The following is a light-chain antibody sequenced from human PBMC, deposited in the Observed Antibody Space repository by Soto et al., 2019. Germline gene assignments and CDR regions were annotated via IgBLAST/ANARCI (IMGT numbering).Light chain of an antibody. CDR2: GAS. Sequence: EIVLPQSPGTLSLSPGQRATLSCRASQSVSSSYLAWYQQKPGQAPRLLIYGASSRATGIPDRFSGSGSGTDFTLTISRLEPEDFAVYYCQQYGRPWTFGQGTKVEIK. CDR3: QQYGRPWT. V-gene: IGKV3-20*01. CDR1: QSVSSSY. J-gene: IGKJ1*01.